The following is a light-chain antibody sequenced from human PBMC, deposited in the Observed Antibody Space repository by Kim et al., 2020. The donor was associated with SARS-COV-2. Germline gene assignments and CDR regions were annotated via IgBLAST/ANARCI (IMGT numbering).Light chain of an antibody. CDR1: SLRSYY. V-gene: IGLV3-19*01. Sequence: SELTQDPAVSVALGQTVRITCQGDSLRSYYASWYQQKPGQAPVLVIYGKNNRPSGIPDRFSGSSSGNTASLTITGAQAEDEADYYCNSRDSSGNHLNWVFGGGTQLTVL. J-gene: IGLJ3*02. CDR3: NSRDSSGNHLNWV. CDR2: GKN.